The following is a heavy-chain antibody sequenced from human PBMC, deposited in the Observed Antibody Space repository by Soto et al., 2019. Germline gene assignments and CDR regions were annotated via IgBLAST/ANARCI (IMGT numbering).Heavy chain of an antibody. CDR1: GFTFSDHQ. Sequence: EVQLVESGGGLIQPGGSLRLSCAASGFTFSDHQMNWVRQAPGRGLEWVSVIYSSGTTYYGDSVKGRFTISRDNSKNTLYLQMNCLRTEDTALYHCARAGSPFHSDSTGYWGFDYWGQGTLVTVSS. CDR3: ARAGSPFHSDSTGYWGFDY. D-gene: IGHD3-9*01. CDR2: IYSSGTT. V-gene: IGHV3-53*01. J-gene: IGHJ4*02.